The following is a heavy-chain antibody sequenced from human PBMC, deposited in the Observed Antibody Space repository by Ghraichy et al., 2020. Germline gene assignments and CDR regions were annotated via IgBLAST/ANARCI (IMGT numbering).Heavy chain of an antibody. CDR3: ASGSNPITIFGVVSGDAFDI. J-gene: IGHJ3*02. V-gene: IGHV4-4*07. CDR2: IYTSGST. Sequence: SETLSLTCTVSGGSISSYYWSWIRQPAGKGLEWIGRIYTSGSTNYNPSLKSRVTMSVDTSKNQFSLKLSSVTAADTAVYYCASGSNPITIFGVVSGDAFDIWGQGTMVTVSS. CDR1: GGSISSYY. D-gene: IGHD3-3*01.